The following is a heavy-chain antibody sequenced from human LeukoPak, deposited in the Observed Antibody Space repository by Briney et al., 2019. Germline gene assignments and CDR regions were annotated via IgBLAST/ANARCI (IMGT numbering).Heavy chain of an antibody. CDR3: ATVTSGSYDY. V-gene: IGHV1-24*01. D-gene: IGHD1-26*01. J-gene: IGHJ4*02. CDR1: GYALTELS. CDR2: FDPEDGET. Sequence: GASVTVSCKVSGYALTELSMHWVRQAPGKGLEWMGGFDPEDGETIYAQKFQGRVTMTEDTSTDTAYMELSSLRSEDTAVYYCATVTSGSYDYWGQGTLVTVSS.